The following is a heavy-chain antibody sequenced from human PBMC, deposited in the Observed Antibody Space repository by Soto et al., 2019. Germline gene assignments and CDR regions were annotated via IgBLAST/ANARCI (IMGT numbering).Heavy chain of an antibody. D-gene: IGHD4-17*01. CDR1: GFIFSSYA. Sequence: QVQLVESGGGVVQPGRSLRLSCAASGFIFSSYAMHWVRQAPGKGLEWVAVISYDGSNKYYADSVKGRFTISRDNSKNTLYLQMNSLRAEDTAVYYCARAPATVVTPVGVDYWGQGTLVTVSS. J-gene: IGHJ4*02. V-gene: IGHV3-30-3*01. CDR2: ISYDGSNK. CDR3: ARAPATVVTPVGVDY.